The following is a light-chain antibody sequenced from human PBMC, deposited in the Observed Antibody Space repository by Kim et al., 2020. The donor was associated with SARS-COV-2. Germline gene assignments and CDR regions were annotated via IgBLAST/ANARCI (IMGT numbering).Light chain of an antibody. CDR1: ALPEKQ. CDR2: KDS. V-gene: IGLV3-25*03. Sequence: SPGQTARITCSGDALPEKQTYWYRQKSGQAPHLLIYKDSERPSGIPGRFSGSSSGTTVTLTISGVQAEDDADYYCQSADGSGTYVFGTGTKVTVL. CDR3: QSADGSGTYV. J-gene: IGLJ1*01.